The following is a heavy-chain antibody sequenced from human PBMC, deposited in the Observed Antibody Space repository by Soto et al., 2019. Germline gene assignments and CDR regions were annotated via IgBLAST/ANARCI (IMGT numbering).Heavy chain of an antibody. CDR3: ARILRFLEWLGMNYYYGMDV. Sequence: QVPLVQSGAEVKKPGASVKVSCKASGYTFTSSDINWGRQATGQGLEWMGWMNPNSGNTGYAQKFQGRVTMTRNNSRSRAYMELRSLRCADTAVYYCARILRFLEWLGMNYYYGMDVWGQGTTVTVSS. J-gene: IGHJ6*02. CDR2: MNPNSGNT. D-gene: IGHD3-3*01. V-gene: IGHV1-8*01. CDR1: GYTFTSSD.